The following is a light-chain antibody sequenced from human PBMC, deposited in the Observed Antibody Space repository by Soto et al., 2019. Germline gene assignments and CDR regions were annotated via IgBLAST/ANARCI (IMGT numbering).Light chain of an antibody. CDR2: AAS. CDR3: QQSYSTPPGT. J-gene: IGKJ1*01. CDR1: QSISSY. V-gene: IGKV1-39*01. Sequence: DSQRTQSPCSLSASVGDRVTITCGASQSISSYLNWYQQKPGKAPKLLIYAASSLQSGVPSRFSGSGSRTDFTLTISSLQPEDFATYSCQQSYSTPPGTFGQGTKVDIK.